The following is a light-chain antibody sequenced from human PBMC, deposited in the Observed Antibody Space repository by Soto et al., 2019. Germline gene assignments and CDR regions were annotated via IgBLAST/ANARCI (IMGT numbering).Light chain of an antibody. CDR3: QQYSSSRT. V-gene: IGKV3-20*01. Sequence: DIVLTQSPGTPSLSRGERATLYCRASQSVSSNHLAWYQQKPGQAPRLLIYGGSSRATGIPVRFSGSGSETDLTLTITRLEPEGFAMYYCQQYSSSRTFGQGTKVDIK. J-gene: IGKJ1*01. CDR1: QSVSSNH. CDR2: GGS.